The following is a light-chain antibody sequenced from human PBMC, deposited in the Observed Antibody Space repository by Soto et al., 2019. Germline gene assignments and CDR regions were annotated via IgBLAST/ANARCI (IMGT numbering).Light chain of an antibody. CDR1: QSVSSSY. CDR3: QQYGSSPYT. J-gene: IGKJ2*01. Sequence: EIVLTQSPGTLSLSPGERATLSCRASQSVSSSYLAWYQQKPGQAPRLLIYGASSRATGIPDRFSGSGSGTDFTLTISRLEPADFAVYYCQQYGSSPYTFGQGNKLELK. CDR2: GAS. V-gene: IGKV3-20*01.